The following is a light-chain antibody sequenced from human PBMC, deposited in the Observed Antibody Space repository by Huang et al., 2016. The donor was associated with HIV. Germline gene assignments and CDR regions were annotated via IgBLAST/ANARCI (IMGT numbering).Light chain of an antibody. CDR2: GAS. J-gene: IGKJ5*01. CDR3: QQYGSSPGIT. Sequence: EIVLTQSPGTLSLSPGERATLSCRASQRVSSSYLAWYQQKPGQAPRLLIYGASRRATGIPDRFSGSGSGTDFTLTISRLEPEDFAVYYCQQYGSSPGITFGQGTRLEIK. CDR1: QRVSSSY. V-gene: IGKV3-20*01.